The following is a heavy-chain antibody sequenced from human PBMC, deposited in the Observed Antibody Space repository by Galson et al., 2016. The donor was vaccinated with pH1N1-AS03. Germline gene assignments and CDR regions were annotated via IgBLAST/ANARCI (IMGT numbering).Heavy chain of an antibody. V-gene: IGHV3-30*04. CDR1: GFTFSTYS. CDR2: ISYDGTKK. J-gene: IGHJ4*02. Sequence: SLRLSCAASGFTFSTYSMHWVRQAPGRGLEWVALISYDGTKKFYADSVKGRFTISRDTSKNTPYLQMNSLRVEDTAVYYCTRGSGSGWYGSCYDYWGQGTLVPVSS. CDR3: TRGSGSGWYGSCYDY. D-gene: IGHD6-19*01.